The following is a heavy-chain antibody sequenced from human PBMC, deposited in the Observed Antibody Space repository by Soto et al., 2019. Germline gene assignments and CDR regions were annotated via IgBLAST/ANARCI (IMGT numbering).Heavy chain of an antibody. V-gene: IGHV1-18*01. Sequence: QVNLVQYEAEVRKPGASVKVSCKGSGYTFTTYGITWVRQAPGQGLEWMGWISAHNGNTNYAQKLQGRVTVTRDTSTSTAYMELRNLRSDDTAVYYCARGRYGDYWGQGALVTVSS. CDR1: GYTFTTYG. J-gene: IGHJ4*02. CDR3: ARGRYGDY. D-gene: IGHD1-1*01. CDR2: ISAHNGNT.